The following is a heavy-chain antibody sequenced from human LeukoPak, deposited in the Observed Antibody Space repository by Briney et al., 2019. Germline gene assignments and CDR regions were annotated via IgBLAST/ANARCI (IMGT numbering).Heavy chain of an antibody. V-gene: IGHV3-23*01. J-gene: IGHJ4*02. CDR1: GLSFGSHP. CDR3: ARGVMAARLYYFDY. CDR2: ITGSGDYT. Sequence: LAGGSLRLSCAASGLSFGSHPMNWVRQAPGKGLEWVSGITGSGDYTYYIDSVQGRFTISRDNSKNMLFLQMNSLRAEDTAVYYCARGVMAARLYYFDYWGRGILVTVSS. D-gene: IGHD2-21*01.